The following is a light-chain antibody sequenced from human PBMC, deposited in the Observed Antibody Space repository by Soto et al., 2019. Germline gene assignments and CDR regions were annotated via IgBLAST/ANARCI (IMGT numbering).Light chain of an antibody. CDR1: QTVYDGY. CDR3: HHYNSSPYT. V-gene: IGKV3-20*01. J-gene: IGKJ2*01. Sequence: NLLTQSPGPLSLSPGERATLSCGASQTVYDGYLAWYQQKPGQAPRLLIYRASSRATGIPDRFSGGGSGTEFTLTISSLQSEDFALYYCHHYNSSPYTFGQGTKVDIK. CDR2: RAS.